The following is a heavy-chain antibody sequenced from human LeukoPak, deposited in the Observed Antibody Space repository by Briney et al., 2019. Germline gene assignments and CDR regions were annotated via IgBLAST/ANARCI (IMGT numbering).Heavy chain of an antibody. CDR3: ARDRYGDYVFDY. Sequence: PGGSLRLSCAASGFTFSSYWMSWVRQAPGKGLEWVANIKQDGSEKYYGDSVKGRFTISRDSAKNSLYLQMNSLRAEDTAVYYCARDRYGDYVFDYWGQGTLVTVSS. V-gene: IGHV3-7*01. CDR2: IKQDGSEK. J-gene: IGHJ4*02. CDR1: GFTFSSYW. D-gene: IGHD4-17*01.